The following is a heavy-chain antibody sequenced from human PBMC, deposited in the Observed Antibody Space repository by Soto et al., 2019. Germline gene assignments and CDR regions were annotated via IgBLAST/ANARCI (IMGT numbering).Heavy chain of an antibody. CDR1: GGSFSGYY. J-gene: IGHJ4*02. D-gene: IGHD6-13*01. V-gene: IGHV4-34*01. Sequence: SETLSLTCAVYGGSFSGYYWSWIRQPPGKGLEWIGEINHSGSTNYNPSLKSRVTISVDTSKNQFSLKLSSVTAADTAVYYCAGDFIAAATLDYWGQGTLVTVSS. CDR2: INHSGST. CDR3: AGDFIAAATLDY.